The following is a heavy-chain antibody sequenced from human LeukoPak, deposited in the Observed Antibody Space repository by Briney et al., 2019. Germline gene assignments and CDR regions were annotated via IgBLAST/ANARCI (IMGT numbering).Heavy chain of an antibody. CDR3: VRDFRSADY. V-gene: IGHV3-74*01. CDR2: ICPDGTVT. CDR1: GFTFSNYC. J-gene: IGHJ4*02. Sequence: GGSLRLSCAASGFTFSNYCMHWVRQIPGKGLVWVSRICPDGTVTNYADSVKGRFTISRDNAKNMVFLQMNSLRADDTAVYYCVRDFRSADYWGRGILVTVSS.